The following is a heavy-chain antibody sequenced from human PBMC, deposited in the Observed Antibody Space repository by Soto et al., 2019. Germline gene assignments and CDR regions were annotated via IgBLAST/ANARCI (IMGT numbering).Heavy chain of an antibody. CDR1: EFTFSSYW. CDR3: TTVGSTSHYYYYYMDV. Sequence: PGGSLTLSCAASEFTFSSYWTHQVRQAPGKGLEWVAVISYDGSNKYYADSVKGRFTISRDNSKNTLYLQMNSLRAEDTAVYYCTTVGSTSHYYYYYMDVWGKGTTVTVSS. V-gene: IGHV3-30*03. D-gene: IGHD2-2*01. CDR2: ISYDGSNK. J-gene: IGHJ6*03.